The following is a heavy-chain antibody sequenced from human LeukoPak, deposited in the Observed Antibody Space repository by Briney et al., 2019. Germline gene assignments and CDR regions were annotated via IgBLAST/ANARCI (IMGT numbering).Heavy chain of an antibody. CDR2: IYTSGST. D-gene: IGHD3-3*01. CDR3: ARAEGYDFWSGYFRFGSFDY. V-gene: IGHV4-61*02. Sequence: SETLSLTCTVSGGSISSGSYYWRWLRQPAGRGLEGIGRIYTSGSTNYNPSLKSRVTISEDTTKKKFSLKLSSVTAADTAVYYCARAEGYDFWSGYFRFGSFDYWGQGTLVTVSS. CDR1: GGSISSGSYY. J-gene: IGHJ4*02.